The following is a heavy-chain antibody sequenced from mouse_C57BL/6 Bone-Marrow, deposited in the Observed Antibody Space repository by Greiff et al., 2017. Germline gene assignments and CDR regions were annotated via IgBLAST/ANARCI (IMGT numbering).Heavy chain of an antibody. J-gene: IGHJ2*01. CDR3: TSMVTTAY. CDR1: GFNIKDYY. CDR2: LDPEDGDT. Sequence: VQLKQSGAELVRPGASVKLSCTASGFNIKDYYMHWVKQRPEQGLEWIGRLDPEDGDTAYAPKFQGKATMTADTSSNTAYLQLSSLTAEDTAVYYCTSMVTTAYWGQGTTLTVSS. D-gene: IGHD2-2*01. V-gene: IGHV14-1*01.